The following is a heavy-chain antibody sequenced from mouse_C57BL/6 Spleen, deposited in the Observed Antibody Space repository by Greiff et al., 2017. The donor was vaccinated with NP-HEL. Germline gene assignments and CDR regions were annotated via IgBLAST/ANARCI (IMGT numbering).Heavy chain of an antibody. V-gene: IGHV1-9*01. Sequence: VQLQQSGAELMKPGASVKLSCKATGYTFTGYWIEWVKQRPGHGLEWIGEILPGSGSTNYNEKFKGKATFTADTSSNTAYMQLSSLTTEDSAIYYCARKIIYYYGSSYSYFDYWGQGTTLTVSS. CDR1: GYTFTGYW. J-gene: IGHJ2*01. CDR2: ILPGSGST. D-gene: IGHD1-1*01. CDR3: ARKIIYYYGSSYSYFDY.